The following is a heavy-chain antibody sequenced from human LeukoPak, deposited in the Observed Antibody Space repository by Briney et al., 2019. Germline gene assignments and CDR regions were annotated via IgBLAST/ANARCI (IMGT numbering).Heavy chain of an antibody. CDR2: ISGSSSSSDGGAI. CDR1: GFTFSTYS. J-gene: IGHJ6*02. D-gene: IGHD2/OR15-2a*01. Sequence: GGSLRLSCTASGFTFSTYSMNWVRQAPGRGLEWVSYISGSSSSSDGGAIQYADSVKGRFTISRDNSKNTLYLQMNSLRAEDTAVYYCAKYVSARGPPYALAVWGQGTTVTVSS. V-gene: IGHV3-48*04. CDR3: AKYVSARGPPYALAV.